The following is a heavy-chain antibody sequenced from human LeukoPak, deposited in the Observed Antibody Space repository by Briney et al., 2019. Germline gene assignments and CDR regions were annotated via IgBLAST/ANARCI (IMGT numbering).Heavy chain of an antibody. V-gene: IGHV4-61*05. CDR2: IYYSGST. J-gene: IGHJ4*02. Sequence: SETLSLTCTVSGGSIISSNYYWGWIRQPPGKGLEWIGYIYYSGSTNYNPSLKSRVTISVDTSKNQFSLKLSSVTAADTAVYYCARASIPRSFDYWGQGTLVTVSS. CDR3: ARASIPRSFDY. D-gene: IGHD5-12*01. CDR1: GGSIISSNYY.